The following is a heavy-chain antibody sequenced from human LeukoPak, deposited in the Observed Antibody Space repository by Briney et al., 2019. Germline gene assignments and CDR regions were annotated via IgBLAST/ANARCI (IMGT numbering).Heavy chain of an antibody. CDR1: GFTFTTSW. CDR3: ARGWNYAFRFDN. J-gene: IGHJ4*02. V-gene: IGHV3-7*01. CDR2: ISPDGTEK. D-gene: IGHD1-7*01. Sequence: GGSLRLSCAASGFTFTTSWMTWVRQAPGKGLGWVANISPDGTEKYYVDSVEGRFTISRDNAQNSLYLQMNSLRAEDTAVYYCARGWNYAFRFDNWGQGTLVTVST.